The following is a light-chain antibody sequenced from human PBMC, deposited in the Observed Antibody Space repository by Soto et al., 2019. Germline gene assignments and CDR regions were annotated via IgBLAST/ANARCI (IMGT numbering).Light chain of an antibody. CDR3: QSYDSRLSGYV. CDR2: ENN. J-gene: IGLJ1*01. V-gene: IGLV1-40*01. Sequence: QSVLTQPPSVSEAPGQRVTISCTGSSSNIGASYEAHWYQQVPGTAPKLLIYENNNRPSGVPDRFSGSKSGTSASLAITGLQAEDEAEYYCQSYDSRLSGYVFGTGTKLTVL. CDR1: SSNIGASYE.